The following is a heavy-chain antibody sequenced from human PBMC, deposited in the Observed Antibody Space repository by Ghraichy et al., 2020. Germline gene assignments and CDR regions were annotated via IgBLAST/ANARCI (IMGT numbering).Heavy chain of an antibody. V-gene: IGHV5-51*01. CDR2: IYPGDSDA. D-gene: IGHD2-21*02. CDR3: ARLGVVTRYLTS. J-gene: IGHJ5*02. CDR1: GYNFTNYW. Sequence: GGSLRLSCQASGYNFTNYWIGWVRQVPGKGLELMGIIYPGDSDARYSPSFRGQVTISADNSIGTAHLQWSSLKASDTAMYYCARLGVVTRYLTSWGQGTLVTVSS.